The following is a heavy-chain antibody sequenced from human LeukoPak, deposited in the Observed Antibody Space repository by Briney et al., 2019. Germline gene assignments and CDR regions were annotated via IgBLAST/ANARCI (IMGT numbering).Heavy chain of an antibody. V-gene: IGHV3-33*01. D-gene: IGHD6-19*01. Sequence: GESLRLSCAASGFTFSSYGMHWVRQAPGKGLEWVAVIWYDGSNKYYADSVKGRFTISRDNSKNTLYLQMNSLRAEDTAVYYCARGVVQWLAYFDYWGQGTLVTVSS. CDR1: GFTFSSYG. CDR2: IWYDGSNK. CDR3: ARGVVQWLAYFDY. J-gene: IGHJ4*02.